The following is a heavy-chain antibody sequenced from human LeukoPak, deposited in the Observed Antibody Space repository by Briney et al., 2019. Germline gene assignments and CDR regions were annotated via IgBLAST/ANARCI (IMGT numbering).Heavy chain of an antibody. CDR1: GYSFITYW. V-gene: IGHV5-51*01. D-gene: IGHD6-19*01. J-gene: IGHJ3*02. CDR2: IYPGDSDT. CDR3: ATRSGHAIDI. Sequence: GESLKISCKGSGYSFITYWIGWVRQMPGKGLEWMGSIYPGDSDTRYSPSVQGQVTISADKSISTAYLQWRSLKASDTATYYCATRSGHAIDIWGQGTMVTVSS.